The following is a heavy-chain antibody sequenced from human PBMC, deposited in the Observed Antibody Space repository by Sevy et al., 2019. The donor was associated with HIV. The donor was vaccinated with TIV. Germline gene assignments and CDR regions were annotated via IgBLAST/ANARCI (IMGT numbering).Heavy chain of an antibody. CDR3: AKGRIPSIGTLGPFDS. CDR1: GFSLSNYA. CDR2: KTGSAGVT. V-gene: IGHV3-23*01. J-gene: IGHJ4*02. Sequence: GGSLRLSCAASGFSLSNYAMSWVHQAPGKGLEWFSTKTGSAGVTYYADSVKGRFTISRDNSKNTLFLQMNSLRAEDTALYYCAKGRIPSIGTLGPFDSWGQGTLVTVSS. D-gene: IGHD6-6*01.